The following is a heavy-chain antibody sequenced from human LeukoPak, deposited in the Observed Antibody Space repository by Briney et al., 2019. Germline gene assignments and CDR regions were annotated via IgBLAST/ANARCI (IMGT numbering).Heavy chain of an antibody. CDR1: GYTFTSYY. V-gene: IGHV1-46*01. CDR3: ARANYDFWSGPYALGY. J-gene: IGHJ4*02. Sequence: ASVKVSCKASGYTFTSYYMHWVRQAPGQGLERMGIINPSGGSTSYAQKFQGRVTMTRDTSTSTVYMELSSLRSEDTAVYYCARANYDFWSGPYALGYWGQGTLVTVSS. D-gene: IGHD3-3*01. CDR2: INPSGGST.